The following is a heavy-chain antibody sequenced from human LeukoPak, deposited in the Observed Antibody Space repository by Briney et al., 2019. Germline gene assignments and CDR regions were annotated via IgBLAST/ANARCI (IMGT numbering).Heavy chain of an antibody. CDR3: ARGSRDSAIVLMVYAARWFDP. D-gene: IGHD2-8*01. V-gene: IGHV4-34*01. J-gene: IGHJ5*02. CDR1: GGSFSGYY. CDR2: INHIGST. Sequence: PSETLSLTCAVYGGSFSGYYWSWIRQPPGKGLEWIGEINHIGSTNYNPSLKSRVTISVDTSKNQFSLKLSSVTAADTAVYYCARGSRDSAIVLMVYAARWFDPWGQGTLVTVSS.